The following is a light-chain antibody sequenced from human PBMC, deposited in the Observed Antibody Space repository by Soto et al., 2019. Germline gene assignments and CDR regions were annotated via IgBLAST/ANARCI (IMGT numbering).Light chain of an antibody. CDR3: QQRSKMPLT. J-gene: IGKJ1*01. CDR1: QSVRNY. V-gene: IGKV3-11*01. CDR2: DAS. Sequence: IVFTQSPSTLSSSPGDTATLSCRASQSVRNYLAWYQQKPGQAPRLLIYDASNRATGIPARFSGTGSETDFTLTISSLEPEDFAIYYCQQRSKMPLTFGHGTKVDIK.